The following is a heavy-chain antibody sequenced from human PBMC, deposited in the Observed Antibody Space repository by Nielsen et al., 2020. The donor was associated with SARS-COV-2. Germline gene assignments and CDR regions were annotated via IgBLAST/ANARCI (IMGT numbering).Heavy chain of an antibody. V-gene: IGHV3-30*03. J-gene: IGHJ4*02. D-gene: IGHD2-2*01. CDR3: ARVGYCSSTSCYAFGY. CDR2: ISYDGSNK. CDR1: GFTFSSYG. Sequence: SCAASGFTFSSYGMHWVRQAPGKGLEWVGVISYDGSNKYYADSVKGRFTISRDNSKNTLYLQMNSLRAEDTAVYYCARVGYCSSTSCYAFGYWGQGTLVTVSS.